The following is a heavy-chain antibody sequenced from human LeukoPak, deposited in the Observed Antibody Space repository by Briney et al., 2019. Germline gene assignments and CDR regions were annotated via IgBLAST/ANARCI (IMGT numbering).Heavy chain of an antibody. CDR1: GFTFSSYA. Sequence: GGSLRLSCAASGFTFSSYAMSWVRQAPGKGREWVSTIRGSGDSTYYTDSVMGRFTISRDNSKNTLYLQMNSLRAEGTAVYYCARGLGYCSGGSCYSGHWGQGTLVTVSS. V-gene: IGHV3-23*01. J-gene: IGHJ4*02. CDR3: ARGLGYCSGGSCYSGH. D-gene: IGHD2-15*01. CDR2: IRGSGDST.